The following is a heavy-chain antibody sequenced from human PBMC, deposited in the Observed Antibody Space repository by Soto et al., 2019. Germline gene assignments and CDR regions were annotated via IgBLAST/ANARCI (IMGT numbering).Heavy chain of an antibody. Sequence: ASVKVSCKASGYTFTSYDINWVRQATGQGLEWMGWMNPNSGNTGYAQKFQGRVTMTRNTSISTAYMELSSLRSEDTAVYYCARVGYCSGGSCHQGYYYMDVWGKGTTVTVSS. CDR1: GYTFTSYD. CDR3: ARVGYCSGGSCHQGYYYMDV. V-gene: IGHV1-8*01. J-gene: IGHJ6*03. CDR2: MNPNSGNT. D-gene: IGHD2-15*01.